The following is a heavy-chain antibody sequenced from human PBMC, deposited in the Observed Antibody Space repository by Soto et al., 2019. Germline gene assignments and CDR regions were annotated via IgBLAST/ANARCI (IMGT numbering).Heavy chain of an antibody. CDR2: IYYNGST. CDR3: ARYRISGSWSKFDY. D-gene: IGHD6-13*01. CDR1: GLTISSASYY. V-gene: IGHV4-31*03. Sequence: QVLRQESGPGLMKPSQTLSLTCTVSGLTISSASYYWSWIRQHPGKGLEWVGNIYYNGSTYYSPSLKSRVTLWVDTSKNQFSLRLASVTAADTAVYYCARYRISGSWSKFDYWGQGTLVTVSS. J-gene: IGHJ4*02.